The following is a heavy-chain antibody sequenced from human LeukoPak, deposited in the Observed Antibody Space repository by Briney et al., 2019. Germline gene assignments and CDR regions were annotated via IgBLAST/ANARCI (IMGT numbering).Heavy chain of an antibody. D-gene: IGHD6-13*01. CDR3: AKDRPTIAAAGTAIDY. CDR2: ISSSSSYI. V-gene: IGHV3-21*01. Sequence: GGSLRLSCAASGFTFSSYTMNWVRQAPGKGLEWVSSISSSSSYIYYADSVKGRFTISRDNAKNSLFLQMNSLRADDTAVYYCAKDRPTIAAAGTAIDYWGQGTLVTVSS. CDR1: GFTFSSYT. J-gene: IGHJ4*02.